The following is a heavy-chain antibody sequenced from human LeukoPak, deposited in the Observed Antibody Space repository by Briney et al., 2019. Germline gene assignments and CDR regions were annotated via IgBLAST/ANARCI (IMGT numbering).Heavy chain of an antibody. CDR1: GGTFSSYA. J-gene: IGHJ4*02. V-gene: IGHV1-69*01. D-gene: IGHD6-13*01. CDR2: IIPIFGTA. Sequence: ASVKVSCKASGGTFSSYAISWVRQAPGQGLEWMGGIIPIFGTANYAQKFQGRVTITADESTSTAYMELSSLRSADTAVYYCARSTYSSSWFTDYFDYWGQGTLVTVSS. CDR3: ARSTYSSSWFTDYFDY.